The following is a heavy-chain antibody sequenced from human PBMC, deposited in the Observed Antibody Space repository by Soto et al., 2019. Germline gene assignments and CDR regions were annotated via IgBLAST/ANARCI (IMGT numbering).Heavy chain of an antibody. CDR1: GFTFSSQW. CDR2: IKEDGSEK. J-gene: IGHJ4*02. V-gene: IGHV3-7*05. Sequence: EVQLVESGGGLVQPGGSLRLSCVGSGFTFSSQWMSWVRQAPGKGLEWVANIKEDGSEKYYVDSVKGRFTISRDNAKNSLYLQLNSLRAEDTAVYFCARERVCDYWGQGILVTVSS. CDR3: ARERVCDY.